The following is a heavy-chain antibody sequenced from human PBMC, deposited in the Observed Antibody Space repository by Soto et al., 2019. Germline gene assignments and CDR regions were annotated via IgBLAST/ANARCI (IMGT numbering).Heavy chain of an antibody. CDR1: GFAFSSYE. CDR2: ISSSSATI. CDR3: ARAAGIMTRGFHGMDV. V-gene: IGHV3-48*03. D-gene: IGHD3-10*01. J-gene: IGHJ6*02. Sequence: EVQLVESGGGLVQPGGSLRLSCTASGFAFSSYEMNWVRQAPGKGPEWVSYISSSSATIHYVDSVKGRFTISRDNAKNSVYLQMNSRRAEDSAIYYCARAAGIMTRGFHGMDVWGQGTTVTVSS.